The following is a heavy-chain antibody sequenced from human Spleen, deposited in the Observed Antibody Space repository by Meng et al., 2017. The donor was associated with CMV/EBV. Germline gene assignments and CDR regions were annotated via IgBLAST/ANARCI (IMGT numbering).Heavy chain of an antibody. J-gene: IGHJ4*02. CDR3: GKELTIVTRAVEY. V-gene: IGHV3-23*01. CDR1: GFTCSSFA. Sequence: ASGFTCSSFAMSWVRQAPGKGLEWVSSISGSDAIPYYADFVKGRFSISRDISKNTLFLQMSSLGPEDTAVYYCGKELTIVTRAVEYWGQGTLVTVSS. D-gene: IGHD3-3*01. CDR2: ISGSDAIP.